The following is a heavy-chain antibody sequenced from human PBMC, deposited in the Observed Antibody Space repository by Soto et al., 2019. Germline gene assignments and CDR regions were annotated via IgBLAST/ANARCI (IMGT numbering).Heavy chain of an antibody. J-gene: IGHJ6*02. Sequence: PGGSLRLSCAASGFTFSSYGMHWVRQAPGKGLEWVAVIWYDGSNKYYADSVKGRFTISRDNSKNTLYLQMNSLRAEDTAVYYCARDIVVVVAATHYYYGMDVWGQGTTVTVS. CDR2: IWYDGSNK. V-gene: IGHV3-33*01. CDR3: ARDIVVVVAATHYYYGMDV. CDR1: GFTFSSYG. D-gene: IGHD2-15*01.